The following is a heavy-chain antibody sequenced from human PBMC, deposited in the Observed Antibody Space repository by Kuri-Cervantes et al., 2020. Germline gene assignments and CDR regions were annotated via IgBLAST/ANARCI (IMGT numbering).Heavy chain of an antibody. CDR2: VNPNSGNT. CDR1: GYTFTSYD. D-gene: IGHD3-10*01. Sequence: ASVKVSCKASGYTFTSYDINWVRQATGQGLEWMGWVNPNSGNTGYAQKFQGRVTMTRNTSISTAYMELSSLRSEDTAVYYCASSGVMVRGVIIRRHFDYWGQGTLVTVSS. V-gene: IGHV1-8*01. CDR3: ASSGVMVRGVIIRRHFDY. J-gene: IGHJ4*02.